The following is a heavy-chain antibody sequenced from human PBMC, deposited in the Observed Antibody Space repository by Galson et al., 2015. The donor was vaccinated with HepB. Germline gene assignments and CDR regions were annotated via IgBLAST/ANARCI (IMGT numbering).Heavy chain of an antibody. Sequence: SLRLSCAASGFTFSSYEMSWVRQAPGKGLEWVSYISSSGSTIYYADSVKGRFTISRDNAKNSLYLQMNSLRAEDTAVYYCARDSYYGSGRTAPQSYYYYGMDVWGQGTTVTVSS. CDR3: ARDSYYGSGRTAPQSYYYYGMDV. CDR1: GFTFSSYE. D-gene: IGHD3-10*01. CDR2: ISSSGSTI. J-gene: IGHJ6*02. V-gene: IGHV3-48*03.